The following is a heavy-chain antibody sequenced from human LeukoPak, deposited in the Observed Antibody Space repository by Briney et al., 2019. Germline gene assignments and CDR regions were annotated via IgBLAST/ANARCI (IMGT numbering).Heavy chain of an antibody. Sequence: GGSLRLSCETSGFTFSHYGIHWVRQVPGMGLEWVAFIKYDGSKIYYAESVQGRFTISRDNSKNNLFLQMTRMRPQDTAVYYCATDGIPSATALTNWGQGTLVTVSS. CDR1: GFTFSHYG. J-gene: IGHJ4*02. CDR3: ATDGIPSATALTN. CDR2: IKYDGSKI. D-gene: IGHD2/OR15-2a*01. V-gene: IGHV3-30*02.